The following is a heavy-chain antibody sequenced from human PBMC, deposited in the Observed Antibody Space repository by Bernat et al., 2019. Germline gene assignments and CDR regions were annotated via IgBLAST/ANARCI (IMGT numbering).Heavy chain of an antibody. CDR1: GFTFSTYA. V-gene: IGHV3-30-3*01. J-gene: IGHJ4*02. CDR2: ISHDGIDK. D-gene: IGHD6-6*01. CDR3: ARDKGYSSSSGSLGY. Sequence: QVQLVESGGGVVQPGRSLRLSCTASGFTFSTYAMHWVRQAPGKGLEWVAVISHDGIDKYYADSVKGRFTISRDNSKNTLFLQMNSLRPEDTAVYYCARDKGYSSSSGSLGYWGQGTLVTVSS.